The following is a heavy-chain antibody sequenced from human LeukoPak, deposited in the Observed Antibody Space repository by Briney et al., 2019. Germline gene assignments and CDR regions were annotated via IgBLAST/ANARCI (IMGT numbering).Heavy chain of an antibody. D-gene: IGHD2/OR15-2a*01. CDR3: VRDVSRRIGMDV. V-gene: IGHV3-21*06. CDR2: ISPGVSGYT. J-gene: IGHJ6*02. CDR1: GFTFSSYA. Sequence: PGGSLRLSCAASGFTFSSYAMSWVREAPGKGLEWVSTISPGVSGYTWYAESVKGRFTISRDNPENSLYLQMDSLRADDTAVYYCVRDVSRRIGMDVWGQGTTVTVSS.